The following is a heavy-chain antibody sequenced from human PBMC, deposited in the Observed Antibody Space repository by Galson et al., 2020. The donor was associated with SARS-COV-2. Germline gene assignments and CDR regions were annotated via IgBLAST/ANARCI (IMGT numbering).Heavy chain of an antibody. CDR2: IDPSDSYT. D-gene: IGHD2-2*02. V-gene: IGHV5-10-1*01. Sequence: TGGSLRLSCKGSGYSFTSYWISWVRQMPGKGLEWMGRIDPSDSYTNYSPSFQGHVTISADKSISTAYLQWSSLKASDTAMYYCARGQPDIVVVPAAIPYGMDVWGQGTTVTVSS. CDR1: GYSFTSYW. J-gene: IGHJ6*02. CDR3: ARGQPDIVVVPAAIPYGMDV.